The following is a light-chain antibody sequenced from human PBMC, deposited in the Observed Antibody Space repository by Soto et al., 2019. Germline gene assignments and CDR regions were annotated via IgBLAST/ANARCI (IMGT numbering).Light chain of an antibody. CDR1: SSDVGGHNY. J-gene: IGLJ2*01. CDR2: EGS. CDR3: CSYAGSDTMI. V-gene: IGLV2-23*01. Sequence: QSALTQSASVSGSPGQSITISCTGTSSDVGGHNYVSWYQHYPGKAPKLMIYEGSKRPSGVSNRFSGSKSGNTASLTISGLQAEDEADYYCCSYAGSDTMIFGGGTKLTVL.